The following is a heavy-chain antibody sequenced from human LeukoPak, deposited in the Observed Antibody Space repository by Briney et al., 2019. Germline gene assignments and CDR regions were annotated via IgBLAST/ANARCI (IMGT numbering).Heavy chain of an antibody. V-gene: IGHV1-2*02. D-gene: IGHD2-2*01. CDR3: ASGVVVVPAGNWFDP. Sequence: ASVKVSCKASGYTFTGYYMHWVRQAPGQGLEWMGWINPNSGGTNYAQKSQGRVTMTRDTSISTAYMELSRLRSDDTAVYYCASGVVVVPAGNWFDPWGQGTLVTVSS. CDR1: GYTFTGYY. J-gene: IGHJ5*02. CDR2: INPNSGGT.